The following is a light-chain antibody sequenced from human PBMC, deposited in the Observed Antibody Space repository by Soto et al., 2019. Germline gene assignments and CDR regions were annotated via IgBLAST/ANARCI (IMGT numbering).Light chain of an antibody. CDR2: GAS. CDR3: QQHNNWPPWT. V-gene: IGKV3-15*01. J-gene: IGKJ1*01. Sequence: ETVMTQSPATLSVSPGERATLSCRASRSVSSNLAWYQQKPGQAPRLLIYGASTRATGIPARFSGSGSGTEFTLTISSLQSEDFAVYYCQQHNNWPPWTFGQGTKVEIK. CDR1: RSVSSN.